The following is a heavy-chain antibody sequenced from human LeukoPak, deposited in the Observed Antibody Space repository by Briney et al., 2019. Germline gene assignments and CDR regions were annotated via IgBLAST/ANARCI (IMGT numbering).Heavy chain of an antibody. CDR1: GFTFSSYW. J-gene: IGHJ4*02. D-gene: IGHD2-2*01. V-gene: IGHV3-7*01. Sequence: PGGSLRLSCAASGFTFSSYWMSWVRQAPGKGLEWVANIKQDGSEKYYVDSVKGRFTISRDNAKNSLYLQMNSLRAEDTAVYYCARRSHPRRTIVVVPAAKTYYFDYWGQGTLVTFSS. CDR3: ARRSHPRRTIVVVPAAKTYYFDY. CDR2: IKQDGSEK.